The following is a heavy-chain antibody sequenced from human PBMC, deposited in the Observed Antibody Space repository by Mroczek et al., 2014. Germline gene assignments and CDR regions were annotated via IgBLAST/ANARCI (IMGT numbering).Heavy chain of an antibody. CDR3: ARGGGVGATPSVPTNDAFDI. V-gene: IGHV4-34*01. CDR1: GGSFSGYY. D-gene: IGHD1-26*01. Sequence: QVQLQQWGAGLLKPSETLSLTCAVYGGSFSGYYWSWIRQPPGKGLEWIGEINHSGSTNYNPSLKSRVTISVDTSKNQFSLKLSSVTAADTAVYYCARGGGVGATPSVPTNDAFDIWGQGTMVTVSS. CDR2: INHSGST. J-gene: IGHJ3*02.